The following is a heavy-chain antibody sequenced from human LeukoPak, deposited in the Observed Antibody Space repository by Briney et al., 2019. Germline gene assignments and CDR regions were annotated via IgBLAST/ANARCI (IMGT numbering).Heavy chain of an antibody. CDR2: IKQDGSER. V-gene: IGHV3-7*01. Sequence: PGGSLRLSCAASGFTFSSYWMSWVRQAPGKGLEWVANIKQDGSERYYVDSVKGRFTISRDNAKNSLYLQMNSLRAEDTAVYHCARDIFSPYYYDSSGHGDYWGQGTLVTVSS. CDR3: ARDIFSPYYYDSSGHGDY. D-gene: IGHD3-22*01. CDR1: GFTFSSYW. J-gene: IGHJ4*02.